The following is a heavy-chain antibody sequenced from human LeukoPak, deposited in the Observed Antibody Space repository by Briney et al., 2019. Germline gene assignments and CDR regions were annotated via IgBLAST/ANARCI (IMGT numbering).Heavy chain of an antibody. CDR2: MNPTSGNT. CDR3: ARAALASRPAGY. V-gene: IGHV1-8*01. CDR1: GYTFTSYD. J-gene: IGHJ4*02. Sequence: ASVKVSCKASGYTFTSYDINWVRQATGQGLEWMGWMNPTSGNTGYAQKFQGGVTMTRNTSISTAYMELSSLRSEDTAVYYCARAALASRPAGYWGQGTLVTVSS. D-gene: IGHD6-6*01.